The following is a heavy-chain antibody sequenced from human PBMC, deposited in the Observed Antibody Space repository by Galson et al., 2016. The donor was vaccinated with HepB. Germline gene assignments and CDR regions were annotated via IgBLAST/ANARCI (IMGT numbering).Heavy chain of an antibody. CDR2: GNPRTGST. V-gene: IGHV1-46*01. J-gene: IGHJ6*02. CDR1: GYTFINYY. CDR3: ARDKVAPRSYGRYYYYGMDV. Sequence: SVKVSCKASGYTFINYYMHWVRQAPGQGLERMGIGNPRTGSTSYAQKFQDRVTITADKSTSTAYMELSSLRSEDTAVYYCARDKVAPRSYGRYYYYGMDVWGQGTTVTVSS. D-gene: IGHD5-18*01.